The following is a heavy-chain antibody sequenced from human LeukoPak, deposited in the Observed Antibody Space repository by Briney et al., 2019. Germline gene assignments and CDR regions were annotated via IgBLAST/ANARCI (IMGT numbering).Heavy chain of an antibody. CDR2: INPSGGSSGGST. J-gene: IGHJ4*02. D-gene: IGHD5-18*01. Sequence: ASMKVSCKASGYTFTNYYLHWVRQAPGQGLEWLGIINPSGGSSGGSTTYAQKFQGRVTMTRDTSTSTVYMELSNLRSEDTAVYYCARGGYIYGSFDNWGQGTLVTVSS. V-gene: IGHV1-46*01. CDR1: GYTFTNYY. CDR3: ARGGYIYGSFDN.